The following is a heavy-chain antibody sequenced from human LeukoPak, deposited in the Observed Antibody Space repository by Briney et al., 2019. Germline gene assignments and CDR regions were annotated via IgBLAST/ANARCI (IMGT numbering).Heavy chain of an antibody. V-gene: IGHV1-69*04. Sequence: ASVKVSCKASGGTFSSYAISWVRQAPGQGLEWMGRIIPILGIANYAQKFQGRVTITADKSTSTAYMELSSLRSEDTAVYYCTRGGDYHDAFDIWGQGTMVTVSS. D-gene: IGHD4-17*01. CDR2: IIPILGIA. J-gene: IGHJ3*02. CDR3: TRGGDYHDAFDI. CDR1: GGTFSSYA.